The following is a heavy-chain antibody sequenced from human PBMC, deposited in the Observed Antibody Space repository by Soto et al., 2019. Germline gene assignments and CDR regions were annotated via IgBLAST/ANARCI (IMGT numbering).Heavy chain of an antibody. CDR1: GGTFSSYA. Sequence: GASVKVSCKASGGTFSSYAISWVRQAPGQGLEWMGGIIPIFGTANYAQKFQGRVTITADESTSTAYMELSSLRSEDTAVYYCAGGYCSGGSCYNYYYYGMDVWGQGTTVTVSS. CDR2: IIPIFGTA. D-gene: IGHD2-15*01. CDR3: AGGYCSGGSCYNYYYYGMDV. V-gene: IGHV1-69*13. J-gene: IGHJ6*02.